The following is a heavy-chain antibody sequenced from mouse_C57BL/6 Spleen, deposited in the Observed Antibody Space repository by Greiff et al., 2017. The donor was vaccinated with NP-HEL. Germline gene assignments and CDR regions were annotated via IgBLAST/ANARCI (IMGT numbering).Heavy chain of an antibody. D-gene: IGHD4-1*01. CDR2: IDPSDSYT. V-gene: IGHV1-69*01. CDR3: ARKGSGGYFDV. J-gene: IGHJ1*03. CDR1: GYTFTSYW. Sequence: VQLQQPGAELVMPGASVKLSCKASGYTFTSYWMHWVKQRPGQGLEWIGEIDPSDSYTNYNQKFKGKSTLTVDKSSSTAYMQLSSLTSEDSAVYYCARKGSGGYFDVWGTGTTVTVSS.